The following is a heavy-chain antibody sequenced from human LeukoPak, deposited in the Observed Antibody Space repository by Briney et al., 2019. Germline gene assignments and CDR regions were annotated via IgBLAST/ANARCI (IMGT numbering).Heavy chain of an antibody. J-gene: IGHJ6*02. V-gene: IGHV3-23*01. CDR3: AGTGYSSGWYGNYYYYGMDV. D-gene: IGHD6-19*01. CDR1: GFTFSSYA. Sequence: GGSLRLSCAASGFTFSSYAMSWVRQAPGKGLEWVSAISGSGGSTYYADSVKGRFTISRDNSENTLYLQMNSLRAEDTAVYYCAGTGYSSGWYGNYYYYGMDVWGQGTTVTVSS. CDR2: ISGSGGST.